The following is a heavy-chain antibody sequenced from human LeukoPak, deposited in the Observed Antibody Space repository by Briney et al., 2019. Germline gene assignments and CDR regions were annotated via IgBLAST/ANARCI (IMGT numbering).Heavy chain of an antibody. CDR3: AKGYCSSTSCYTDY. Sequence: GRSLRLSCAASGFTFDDYAMHWVRQAPGKGLEWVSGISWNSGSIGYADSVKGRFTISRDKDKNYLYPQMNSLRAEDMALYYCAKGYCSSTSCYTDYWGQGTLVTVSS. J-gene: IGHJ4*02. CDR1: GFTFDDYA. V-gene: IGHV3-9*03. D-gene: IGHD2-2*02. CDR2: ISWNSGSI.